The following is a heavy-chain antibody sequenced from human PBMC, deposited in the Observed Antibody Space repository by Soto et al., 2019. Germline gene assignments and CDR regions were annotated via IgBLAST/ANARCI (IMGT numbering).Heavy chain of an antibody. V-gene: IGHV4-31*03. J-gene: IGHJ5*02. Sequence: QVLLQESGPRLVKPSQTLSLTCTVSGASIRRRGYYWSWIRHHPGEGLEWIGFVYYSVITDYNPSLKSRVSISADTSKNEFSLRLYSVTAADTAVYYCASSGGPEGDWFDPWGPGTLVTVSS. CDR1: GASIRRRGYY. CDR2: VYYSVIT. D-gene: IGHD2-15*01. CDR3: ASSGGPEGDWFDP.